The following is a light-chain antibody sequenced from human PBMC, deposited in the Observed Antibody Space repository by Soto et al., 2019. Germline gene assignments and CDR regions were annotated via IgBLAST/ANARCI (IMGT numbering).Light chain of an antibody. Sequence: EIVLTQAPATLSLSPGGRAAVSCRSSQSVDSYLAWYQQKPGQAPRLLIDDASNRTTGIAARFSGSGSGTDFTLTISRLEAEDFAVYYCQQYGSSGTFGQGTKVDIK. J-gene: IGKJ1*01. V-gene: IGKV3-11*01. CDR2: DAS. CDR3: QQYGSSGT. CDR1: QSVDSY.